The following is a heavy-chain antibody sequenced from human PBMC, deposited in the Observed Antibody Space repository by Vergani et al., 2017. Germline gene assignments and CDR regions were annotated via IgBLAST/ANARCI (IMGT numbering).Heavy chain of an antibody. CDR1: GSSISSSSYY. CDR3: ARELRFLEWFYYYYMDV. D-gene: IGHD3-3*01. J-gene: IGHJ6*03. CDR2: IYYSGST. Sequence: QLQLQESGPGLVKPSETLSLTCTVSGSSISSSSYYWGWIRQPPGKGLEWIGSIYYSGSTYYNPSLKSRVTISVDTSKNQFSLKLSSVTAADTAVYYCARELRFLEWFYYYYMDVWGKGTTVTVSS. V-gene: IGHV4-39*02.